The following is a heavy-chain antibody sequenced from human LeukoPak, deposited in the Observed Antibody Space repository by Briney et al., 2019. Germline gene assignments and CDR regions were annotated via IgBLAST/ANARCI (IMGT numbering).Heavy chain of an antibody. Sequence: GGSLRLSSAASGFTFSSYWMSWVRQAPGKGLEWVANIKQDGSEKYYVDSVKGRFTISRDNAKNSLYLQMNSLRAEDTAVYYCARDISGWHYYYYGMDVWGQGTTVTVSS. V-gene: IGHV3-7*01. J-gene: IGHJ6*02. CDR2: IKQDGSEK. CDR3: ARDISGWHYYYYGMDV. CDR1: GFTFSSYW. D-gene: IGHD6-19*01.